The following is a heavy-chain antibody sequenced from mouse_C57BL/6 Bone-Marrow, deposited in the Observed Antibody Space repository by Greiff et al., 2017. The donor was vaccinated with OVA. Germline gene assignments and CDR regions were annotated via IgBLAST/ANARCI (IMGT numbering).Heavy chain of an antibody. Sequence: QVQLQQPGAELVRPGSSVKLSCKASGYTFTSYWMDWVKQRPGQGLEWIGNIYPSDSETHYNQKFKDKATLTVDKSSSTAYMQLSSLTSEYSAVYYCAVHYYGSLHFDYWGQGTTLTVSS. V-gene: IGHV1-61*01. J-gene: IGHJ2*01. CDR2: IYPSDSET. D-gene: IGHD1-1*01. CDR1: GYTFTSYW. CDR3: AVHYYGSLHFDY.